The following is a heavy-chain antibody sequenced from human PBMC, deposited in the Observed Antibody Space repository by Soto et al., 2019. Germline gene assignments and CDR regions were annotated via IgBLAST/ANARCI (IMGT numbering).Heavy chain of an antibody. Sequence: QAQVVQSGAEVRKPGSSVKLSCKASEGTFNSYAIAWVRQAPGQGLEWMGGIIPYYNTLNYAQKFQDRVXXXADDSTNTVYMELSSLRSDDTAVYFCASGASRWYPYCFDSWAQGTLVTVSS. CDR2: IIPYYNTL. J-gene: IGHJ4*02. V-gene: IGHV1-69*01. CDR3: ASGASRWYPYCFDS. CDR1: EGTFNSYA. D-gene: IGHD6-13*01.